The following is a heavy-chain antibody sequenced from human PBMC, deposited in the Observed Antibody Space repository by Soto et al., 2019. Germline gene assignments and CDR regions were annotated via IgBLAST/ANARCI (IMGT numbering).Heavy chain of an antibody. CDR3: ARLRITGTTDAFDI. Sequence: GGSLRLSCAASGFTFSSYAMHWVRQAPGKGLEWEAVISYDGSNKYYADSVKDRFTISRDNSKNTLYLQMNSLRAEDTAVYYCARLRITGTTDAFDIWGQGTMVTVSS. D-gene: IGHD1-7*01. CDR1: GFTFSSYA. CDR2: ISYDGSNK. J-gene: IGHJ3*02. V-gene: IGHV3-30-3*01.